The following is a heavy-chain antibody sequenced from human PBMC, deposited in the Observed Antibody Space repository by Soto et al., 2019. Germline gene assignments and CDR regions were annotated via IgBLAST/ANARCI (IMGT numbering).Heavy chain of an antibody. D-gene: IGHD2-2*02. CDR2: IYTSGST. J-gene: IGHJ3*02. CDR1: GGYIPYYS. CDR3: ARDIPDDAFDI. V-gene: IGHV4-4*07. Sequence: PXATLSLTYTVSGGYIPYYSWSWIRQPAGKGLEWIGRIYTSGSTNYNPSLKSRVTMSVDTSRNQFSLKLSSVTAADTAVYFCARDIPDDAFDIWGRGTMVTVSS.